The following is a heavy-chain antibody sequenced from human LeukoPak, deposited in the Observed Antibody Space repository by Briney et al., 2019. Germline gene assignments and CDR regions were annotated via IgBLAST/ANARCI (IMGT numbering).Heavy chain of an antibody. V-gene: IGHV4-28*01. J-gene: IGHJ4*02. CDR3: ARKNGRDGYDYYFDY. CDR2: IYYSGST. D-gene: IGHD5-24*01. Sequence: ASETLSLTCAVSGYSISSSNWWGWIRQPPGKGLEWIGYIYYSGSTYYNPPLKSRVTMSVDTSKNQFSLKLSSVTAVDTAVYYCARKNGRDGYDYYFDYWGQGTLVTVSS. CDR1: GYSISSSNW.